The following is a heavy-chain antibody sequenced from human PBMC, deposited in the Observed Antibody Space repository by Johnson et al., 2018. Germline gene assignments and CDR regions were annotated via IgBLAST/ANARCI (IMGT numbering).Heavy chain of an antibody. D-gene: IGHD1-1*01. V-gene: IGHV3-43*01. Sequence: EVQLGESGGAVVHPGGSLRLSCTASDSTFDEYMMHWVRQAPGKALEWVSLLSWDGISMFYSDSVRGRFVISRDNRKNSLYLQMNSLTTEDTAFYYCAKDADGSGYFDRWGQGALVTVSS. CDR3: AKDADGSGYFDR. J-gene: IGHJ4*02. CDR1: DSTFDEYM. CDR2: LSWDGISM.